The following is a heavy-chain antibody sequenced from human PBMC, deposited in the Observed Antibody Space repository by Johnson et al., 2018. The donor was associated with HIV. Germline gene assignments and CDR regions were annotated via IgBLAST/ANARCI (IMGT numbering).Heavy chain of an antibody. D-gene: IGHD3-16*01. V-gene: IGHV3-9*01. CDR2: ISWNSGSI. CDR3: ARVGASRFDAFHV. J-gene: IGHJ3*01. Sequence: VQLVESGGGVVQPGRSLRLSCAASGFTFDDYAMHWVRQAPGKGLEWVSGISWNSGSIGYVDSVKGRFTISRDNAKNSLYLQMNSLRAEDTALYYCARVGASRFDAFHVWGQGTMVTVSS. CDR1: GFTFDDYA.